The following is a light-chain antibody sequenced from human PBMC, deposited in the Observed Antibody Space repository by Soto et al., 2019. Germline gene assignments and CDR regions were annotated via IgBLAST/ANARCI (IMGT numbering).Light chain of an antibody. V-gene: IGLV2-14*01. CDR2: EVS. CDR1: SSDVATYNY. CDR3: SSYSSSSTYV. Sequence: QSALTQPPSASGSPGQSVTISCTGTSSDVATYNYVSWYQQHPGKAPKLMIYEVSNRPSGVSNRFSGSRSGNTASLTISGLQAEDEADYYCSSYSSSSTYVFGTGTQLTVL. J-gene: IGLJ1*01.